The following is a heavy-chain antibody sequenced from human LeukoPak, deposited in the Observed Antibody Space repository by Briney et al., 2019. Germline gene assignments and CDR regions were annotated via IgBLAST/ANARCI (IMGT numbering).Heavy chain of an antibody. D-gene: IGHD3-22*01. Sequence: GGSLRLSCAASGFTFRNYAMTWVRQAPGKGLEWVALISYDETYIYYADSVKGRFTTSRDNSKSTLYLQMNSLRAEDTAVYYCARDLGPGPISGYRRGRFYHAMDVWGQGTTVTVSS. V-gene: IGHV3-30*03. J-gene: IGHJ6*02. CDR3: ARDLGPGPISGYRRGRFYHAMDV. CDR1: GFTFRNYA. CDR2: ISYDETYI.